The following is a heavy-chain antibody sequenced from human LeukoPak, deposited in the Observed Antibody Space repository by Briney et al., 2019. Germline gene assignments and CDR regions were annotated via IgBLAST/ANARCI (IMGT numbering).Heavy chain of an antibody. CDR3: ARGRLQSLDY. Sequence: SETLSLTCTVSGGSISSSSYYWGWIRQPPGKGLEWIGGIYYSGSTYYNPSLKSRVTISVDTSKNQFSLKLSSVTAADTAVYYCARGRLQSLDYWGQGTLVTVSS. CDR2: IYYSGST. CDR1: GGSISSSSYY. D-gene: IGHD4-11*01. V-gene: IGHV4-39*01. J-gene: IGHJ4*02.